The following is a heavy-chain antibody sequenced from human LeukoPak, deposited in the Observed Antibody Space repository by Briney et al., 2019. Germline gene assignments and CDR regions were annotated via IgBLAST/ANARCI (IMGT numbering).Heavy chain of an antibody. CDR1: GDSLSDYY. J-gene: IGHJ4*02. CDR2: VYYSGST. CDR3: ARFSSIAAAFDY. Sequence: SETLSLTCTVSGDSLSDYYWNWIRQAPGKGLEWIGYVYYSGSTNYNPSLMSRVTISVDTSKNQFSLNLSSVTAADTAVYYCARFSSIAAAFDYWGLGTLVTVSS. D-gene: IGHD6-13*01. V-gene: IGHV4-59*12.